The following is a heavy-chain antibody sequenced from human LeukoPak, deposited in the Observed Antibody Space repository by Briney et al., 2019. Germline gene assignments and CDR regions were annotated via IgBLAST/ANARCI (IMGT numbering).Heavy chain of an antibody. V-gene: IGHV3-48*04. D-gene: IGHD4-17*01. CDR2: ISTSSTTI. CDR1: GLIFSGYS. CDR3: ARGGGDYHWYFDL. Sequence: PGGSLRLSCAASGLIFSGYSMNWVRQAPGKGLEWVSYISTSSTTIYYAASVKGRFTISRDNAKNSLYLQMNSLRAEDTAVYYCARGGGDYHWYFDLWGRGTLVTVSS. J-gene: IGHJ2*01.